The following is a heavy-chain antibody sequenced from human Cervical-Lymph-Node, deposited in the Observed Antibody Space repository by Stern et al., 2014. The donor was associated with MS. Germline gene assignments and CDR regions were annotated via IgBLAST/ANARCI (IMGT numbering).Heavy chain of an antibody. Sequence: VPLVEPGGGVVQPGRSLRLSCAASGFTFSYHAMHWVRQAPGKGLEWVAVISYDGSDKNDADSVKGRFPISRDNSRNTLYLQMNSLRVDDTAVYYCARGGAVATSDYYFDYWGQGILVTVSS. J-gene: IGHJ4*02. CDR1: GFTFSYHA. D-gene: IGHD5-12*01. V-gene: IGHV3-30*01. CDR3: ARGGAVATSDYYFDY. CDR2: ISYDGSDK.